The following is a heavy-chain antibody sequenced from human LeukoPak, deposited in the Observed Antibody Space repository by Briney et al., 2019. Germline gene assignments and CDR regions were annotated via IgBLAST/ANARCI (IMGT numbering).Heavy chain of an antibody. J-gene: IGHJ4*02. V-gene: IGHV3-20*01. D-gene: IGHD2-2*01. CDR1: GLTFDDYA. CDR3: ARGKSSSTGAQPDY. CDR2: INWRGGST. Sequence: PGGSLRLSWAASGLTFDDYAMSWVRQAPGKGLEWVSGINWRGGSTGYADSVKGRFTISRDNAKNSLSLRMNSLRAEDTALYHCARGKSSSTGAQPDYWGQGTLVTVSS.